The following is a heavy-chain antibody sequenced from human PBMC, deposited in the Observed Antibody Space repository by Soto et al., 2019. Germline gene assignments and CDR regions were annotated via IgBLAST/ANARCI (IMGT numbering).Heavy chain of an antibody. CDR3: ARTARIVLMVYANDTEDY. CDR2: ISAYNGNT. V-gene: IGHV1-18*01. Sequence: GASVKVSCKASGYTFTSYGISWVRQAPGQGLEWMGWISAYNGNTNYAQKLQGRVAMTTDTSTSTAYMELRSLRSDDTAVYYCARTARIVLMVYANDTEDYWGQGTLVTVSS. D-gene: IGHD2-8*01. CDR1: GYTFTSYG. J-gene: IGHJ4*02.